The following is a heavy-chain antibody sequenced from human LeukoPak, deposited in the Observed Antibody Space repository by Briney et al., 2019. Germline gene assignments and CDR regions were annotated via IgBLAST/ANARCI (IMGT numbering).Heavy chain of an antibody. V-gene: IGHV4-59*08. CDR2: IYYSGST. J-gene: IGHJ4*02. Sequence: SETLSLTCTVSGGSISSYYWSWIRQPPGKGLEWIGYIYYSGSTNYNPSLKSRVTISVDTSKNQFSLKLSSVTAADTAVYYCARHATGYYSEFDCWGQGTLVTVSS. D-gene: IGHD3-9*01. CDR1: GGSISSYY. CDR3: ARHATGYYSEFDC.